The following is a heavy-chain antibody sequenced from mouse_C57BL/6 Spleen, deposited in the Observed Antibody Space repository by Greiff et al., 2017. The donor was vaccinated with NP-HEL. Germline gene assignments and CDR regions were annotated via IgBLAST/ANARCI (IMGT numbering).Heavy chain of an antibody. D-gene: IGHD1-1*01. CDR1: GFSLTSYG. Sequence: QVQLQQSGPGLVQPSQSLSITCTVSGFSLTSYGVHWVRQSPGKGLEWLGVIWSGGSTDYNAAFISRLSISKDNSKSQVFFKMNSLQADDTAIYYCARNPPYYGSVHWYFDVWGTGTTVTVSS. J-gene: IGHJ1*03. CDR2: IWSGGST. V-gene: IGHV2-2*01. CDR3: ARNPPYYGSVHWYFDV.